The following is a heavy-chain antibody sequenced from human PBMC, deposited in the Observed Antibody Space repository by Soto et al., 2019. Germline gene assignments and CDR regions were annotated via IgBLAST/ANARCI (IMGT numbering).Heavy chain of an antibody. J-gene: IGHJ4*02. CDR2: ISSSRGYI. Sequence: EVQLVESGGGLVKPGGSLRLSCAASGFTFSTYSMNWVRQAPGKGLEWVASISSSRGYICYADSVKGRFTISRDNAKNSLFQQMDSLRAEDTAVYCCARGRSINTNMDYWGQGTLVTVSS. CDR3: ARGRSINTNMDY. CDR1: GFTFSTYS. D-gene: IGHD2-2*01. V-gene: IGHV3-21*01.